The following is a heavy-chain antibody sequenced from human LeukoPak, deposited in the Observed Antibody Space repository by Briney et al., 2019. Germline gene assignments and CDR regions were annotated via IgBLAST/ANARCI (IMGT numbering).Heavy chain of an antibody. D-gene: IGHD3-10*01. CDR2: ITSNGGST. J-gene: IGHJ4*02. CDR3: ALVVYYYGSGSYSPFDY. V-gene: IGHV3-64*04. Sequence: PGGSLRLSCSASGFAFSTNSMHWVRQAPGKGLEFVSAITSNGGSTYYADSVKGRFTISRDNSKNTLYLQMNSLRAEDTAVYYCALVVYYYGSGSYSPFDYWGQGTLVTVSS. CDR1: GFAFSTNS.